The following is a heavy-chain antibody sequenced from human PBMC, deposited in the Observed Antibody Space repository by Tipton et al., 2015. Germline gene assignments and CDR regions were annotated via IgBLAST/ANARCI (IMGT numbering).Heavy chain of an antibody. D-gene: IGHD4-17*01. CDR1: GGSVTSGSYY. CDR2: IYYTGST. J-gene: IGHJ4*02. CDR3: ARIPLHGDYAQVCDY. V-gene: IGHV4-61*01. Sequence: TLSLTCSVSGGSVTSGSYYWTWLRQPPGKGLEWIGWIYYTGSTDYHPSLKSRVTISLDTSENKFSLKLTSVTAADTAVYYCARIPLHGDYAQVCDYWGRGSLVTVSS.